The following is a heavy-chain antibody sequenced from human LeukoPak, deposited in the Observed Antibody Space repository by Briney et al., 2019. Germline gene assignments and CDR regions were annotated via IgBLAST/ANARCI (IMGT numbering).Heavy chain of an antibody. CDR2: IIHSGST. D-gene: IGHD2-8*01. CDR3: ARGILVTVYAAFDY. J-gene: IGHJ4*02. CDR1: GGSFSGYY. Sequence: SETLSLTCGVYGGSFSGYYWTWIRQSPGMGLEWIGEIIHSGSTNYNPSLTSRVTISVDTSKNQFSLGLSSVSAADTAVYYCARGILVTVYAAFDYWGQGTLVTVSS. V-gene: IGHV4-34*01.